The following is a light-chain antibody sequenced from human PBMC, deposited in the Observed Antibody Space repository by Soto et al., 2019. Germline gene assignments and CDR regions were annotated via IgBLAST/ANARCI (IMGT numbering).Light chain of an antibody. J-gene: IGKJ1*01. CDR2: DAS. V-gene: IGKV1-5*01. CDR3: QQYHSYWT. Sequence: DIQMTQSPSTLSASVGDRVTITCRASQSIGRFLAWFQQKPGKAPKLLIYDASRLESGVPQRFSGSGSGTEFTLTISSLQTDDFSTYYCQQYHSYWTFGQGTKVDIK. CDR1: QSIGRF.